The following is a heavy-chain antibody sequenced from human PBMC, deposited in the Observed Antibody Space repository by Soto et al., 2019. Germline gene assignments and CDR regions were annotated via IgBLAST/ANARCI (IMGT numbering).Heavy chain of an antibody. V-gene: IGHV3-74*03. D-gene: IGHD6-25*01. J-gene: IGHJ5*02. CDR2: INDDGSST. Sequence: QSGGSLRLSCAASGFTFSRHWMHWVRQTPGKGPVWVSRINDDGSSTKYADSVKGRFTIARDNAKNTVFLQMSSLRAEDTADYYCAREIIAATGTIRWFDPWGQGTLVTVLL. CDR3: AREIIAATGTIRWFDP. CDR1: GFTFSRHW.